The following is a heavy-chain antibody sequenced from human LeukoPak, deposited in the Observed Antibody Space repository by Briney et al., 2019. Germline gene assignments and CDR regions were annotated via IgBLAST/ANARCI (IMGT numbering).Heavy chain of an antibody. CDR3: TRGPIQLWLYHGMDV. Sequence: GGSLRLSCTVSGFTFVDHAMSWVRQAPGKGLEWVGFIRSKTYGGTTEYAASVKGRFIISRDDSTSIAYLQMNSLKTEDTAVSYCTRGPIQLWLYHGMDVWGQGTTVTVSS. CDR1: GFTFVDHA. CDR2: IRSKTYGGTT. D-gene: IGHD5-18*01. V-gene: IGHV3-49*04. J-gene: IGHJ6*02.